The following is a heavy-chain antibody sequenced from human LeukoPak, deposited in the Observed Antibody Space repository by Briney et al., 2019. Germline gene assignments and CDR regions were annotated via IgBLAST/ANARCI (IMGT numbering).Heavy chain of an antibody. CDR2: ISWNSGSI. CDR1: GLTYDDYA. CDR3: AKNLNYYDSSGYPGPFDI. Sequence: GGSLRLSCAASGLTYDDYAMHWVRQAPGKGLELVSGISWNSGSIGYADSVKGRFTISRDNAKNSLYLQMNSLRAEDTALYYCAKNLNYYDSSGYPGPFDIWGQGTMVTVSS. J-gene: IGHJ3*02. D-gene: IGHD3-22*01. V-gene: IGHV3-9*01.